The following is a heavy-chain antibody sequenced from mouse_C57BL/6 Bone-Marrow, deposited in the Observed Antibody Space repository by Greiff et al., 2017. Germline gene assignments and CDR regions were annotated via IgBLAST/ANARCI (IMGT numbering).Heavy chain of an antibody. CDR1: GYTFTSYW. J-gene: IGHJ1*03. V-gene: IGHV1-69*01. CDR2: IDPSDSYT. D-gene: IGHD1-1*01. CDR3: ARAIYVCWYFDV. Sequence: QVQLQQSGAELVMPGASVKLSCKASGYTFTSYWLHWVKQRPGQGLEWIGEIDPSDSYTNYNQEFKGKSTLTVDNSSSTAYMPRSSLTSEDAAVYYGARAIYVCWYFDVWGTGTTVTVSS.